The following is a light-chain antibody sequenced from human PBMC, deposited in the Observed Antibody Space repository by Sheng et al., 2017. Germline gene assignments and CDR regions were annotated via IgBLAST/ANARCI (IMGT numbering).Light chain of an antibody. Sequence: DIQMTQSPSSLSASVGDRVTITCRASQGIRNHLSWLXQKPGKAPKSLIYGASSLQXGVPTKFSGSGSGTDFTLTISSLQPEDSATYYCLQYESYPRTFGPGTKVHIQ. J-gene: IGKJ3*01. V-gene: IGKV1-16*02. CDR1: QGIRNH. CDR3: LQYESYPRT. CDR2: GAS.